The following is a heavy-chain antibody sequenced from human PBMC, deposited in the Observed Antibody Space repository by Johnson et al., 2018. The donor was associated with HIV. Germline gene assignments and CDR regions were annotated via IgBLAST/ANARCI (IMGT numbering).Heavy chain of an antibody. CDR3: AREGEWWLVGGGAFDI. Sequence: VQLVESGGGLVQPGGSLRLSCAASGFTVSSNYMSWVRQAPGKGLEWVSVIYSGGTTYYADSVKGRFTISRDNSNNTLYVQMKSLRADDTALYYCAREGEWWLVGGGAFDIWGQGTMVIMSS. D-gene: IGHD6-19*01. CDR2: IYSGGTT. CDR1: GFTVSSNY. V-gene: IGHV3-66*02. J-gene: IGHJ3*02.